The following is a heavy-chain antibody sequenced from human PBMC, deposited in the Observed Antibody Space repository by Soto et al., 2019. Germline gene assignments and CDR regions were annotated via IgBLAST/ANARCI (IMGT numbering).Heavy chain of an antibody. D-gene: IGHD3-16*01. Sequence: VGSLRLSCAVSGFTFSSYAVSWVRQAPGKGLEWVSAISGSGGSTYYADSVKGRFTVSRDNSKNTLYLQMNSLRAEDTAVYYCAGGFGSFDYWGQGTLVTVSS. CDR2: ISGSGGST. CDR3: AGGFGSFDY. V-gene: IGHV3-23*01. J-gene: IGHJ4*02. CDR1: GFTFSSYA.